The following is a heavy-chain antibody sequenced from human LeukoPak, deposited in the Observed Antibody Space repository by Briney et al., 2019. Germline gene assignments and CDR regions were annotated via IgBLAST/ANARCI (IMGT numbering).Heavy chain of an antibody. D-gene: IGHD3-9*01. CDR3: ARDLYDILTGYYMIGLNY. Sequence: ASVKVSCKASEYTFTDYYIHWVRQAPGQGLQWMGWINPNGGGTIYAQKFQGRVTMTRDTSISTAYMELSRLRSDDTAVYYCARDLYDILTGYYMIGLNYWGQGTLVTVSS. J-gene: IGHJ4*02. CDR2: INPNGGGT. CDR1: EYTFTDYY. V-gene: IGHV1-2*02.